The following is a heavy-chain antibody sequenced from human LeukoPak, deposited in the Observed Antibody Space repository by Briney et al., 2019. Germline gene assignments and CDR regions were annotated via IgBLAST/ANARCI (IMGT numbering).Heavy chain of an antibody. CDR1: GGTFSSYA. J-gene: IGHJ4*02. V-gene: IGHV1-69*01. Sequence: SVKVSCKASGGTFSSYAISWVRQAPGQGPEWMGGIIPIFGTANYAQKFQGRVTITADESTSTAYMELSSLRSEDTAVYYCARGGSGSYYNSDFDYWGQGTLVTVSS. CDR3: ARGGSGSYYNSDFDY. CDR2: IIPIFGTA. D-gene: IGHD3-10*01.